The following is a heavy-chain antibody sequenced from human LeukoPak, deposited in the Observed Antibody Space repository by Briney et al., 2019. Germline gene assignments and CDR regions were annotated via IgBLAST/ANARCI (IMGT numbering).Heavy chain of an antibody. CDR2: ISGSTINT. CDR3: AKNPTGYPNWFDL. Sequence: GGSLRLSCAASGFTFSTYVMTWVRQAPGKGLEWVSSISGSTINTYYADSVKGRFTISRDNSKNTLYLQVNSLRAEDTAVYYCAKNPTGYPNWFDLWGQGTLVTVSS. J-gene: IGHJ5*02. CDR1: GFTFSTYV. V-gene: IGHV3-23*01. D-gene: IGHD3-9*01.